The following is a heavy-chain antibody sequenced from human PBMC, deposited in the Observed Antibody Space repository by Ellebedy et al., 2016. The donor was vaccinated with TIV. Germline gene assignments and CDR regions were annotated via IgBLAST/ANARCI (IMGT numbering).Heavy chain of an antibody. CDR1: GFSLSNARMG. CDR2: IYNSGST. CDR3: ARHSGRLYYFDY. V-gene: IGHV4-61*01. D-gene: IGHD2-21*02. J-gene: IGHJ4*02. Sequence: SGPTLVKPTETLTLTCTVSGFSLSNARMGVSWIRQPPGKGLEWIGYIYNSGSTNYNPSLKSRVTMSVDTSKNQFSLKMSSVTAADTAVYYCARHSGRLYYFDYWGQGALVTVSS.